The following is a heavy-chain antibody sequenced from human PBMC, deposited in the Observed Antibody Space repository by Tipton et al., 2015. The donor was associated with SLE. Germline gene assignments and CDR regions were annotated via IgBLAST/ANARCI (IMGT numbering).Heavy chain of an antibody. Sequence: GLVKPSETLSLTCTVSGDSVTSSRYYWGWIRQPPGKGLEWIGNIYYSGSTYYNPSLKSRVTISVDTSKNQVSMGLSSVTAADTALYYCARGVGTYYHYYYMDVWGRGTTVTVSS. D-gene: IGHD1-26*01. V-gene: IGHV4-39*07. J-gene: IGHJ6*03. CDR3: ARGVGTYYHYYYMDV. CDR1: GDSVTSSRYY. CDR2: IYYSGST.